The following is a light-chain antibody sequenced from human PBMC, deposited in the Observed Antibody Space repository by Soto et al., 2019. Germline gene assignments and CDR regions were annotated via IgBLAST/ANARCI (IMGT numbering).Light chain of an antibody. CDR2: DAY. Sequence: DIQMTQSPPSLSASVGDRVTIACQASHDIGNSLNWYQDKPGQAPKLVIYDAYNLETGVPSTFSGSGYGTHFTFTISSLRTEDIAPYYCQKSDHLPLFGRGTKV. V-gene: IGKV1-33*01. CDR3: QKSDHLPL. J-gene: IGKJ3*01. CDR1: HDIGNS.